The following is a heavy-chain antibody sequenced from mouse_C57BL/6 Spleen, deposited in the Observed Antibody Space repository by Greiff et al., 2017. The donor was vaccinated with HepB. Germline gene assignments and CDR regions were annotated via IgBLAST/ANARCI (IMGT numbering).Heavy chain of an antibody. J-gene: IGHJ4*01. CDR3: ARHREGYGNYPYYAMDY. V-gene: IGHV2-6-1*01. CDR2: IWSDGST. CDR1: GFSLTSYG. Sequence: VQLQESGPGLVAPSQSLSITCTVSGFSLTSYGVHWVRQPPGKGLEWLVVIWSDGSTTYNSALKSRLSISKDNSKSQVFLKMNSLQTDDTAMYYCARHREGYGNYPYYAMDYWGQGTSVTVSS. D-gene: IGHD2-10*02.